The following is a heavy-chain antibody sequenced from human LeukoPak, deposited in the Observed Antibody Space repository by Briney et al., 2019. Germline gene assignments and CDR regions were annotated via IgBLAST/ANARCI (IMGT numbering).Heavy chain of an antibody. V-gene: IGHV4-59*12. J-gene: IGHJ5*02. CDR3: ARAPPAAIPPNWFDP. Sequence: SETLSPTCTVSGGSISSYYWSWIRQPPGKGLEWIGYIYYSGSTNYNPSLKSRVTISVDTSKNQFSLKLSSVTAADTAVYYCARAPPAAIPPNWFDPWGQGTLVTVSS. CDR1: GGSISSYY. CDR2: IYYSGST. D-gene: IGHD2-2*02.